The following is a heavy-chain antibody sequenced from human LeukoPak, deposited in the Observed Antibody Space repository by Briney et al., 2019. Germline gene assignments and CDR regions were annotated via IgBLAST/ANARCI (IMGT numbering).Heavy chain of an antibody. CDR2: ISISGTTI. J-gene: IGHJ3*02. CDR3: AKVLGRDYGFDI. D-gene: IGHD4/OR15-4a*01. CDR1: GFNFSPYW. V-gene: IGHV3-11*04. Sequence: GGSLRLSCTASGFNFSPYWMSWVRQAPGKGLEWVSYISISGTTIYYADSVKGRFTTSRDSAKNTLYLQMNSLRAEDTAVYYCAKVLGRDYGFDIWGQGTVVTVSS.